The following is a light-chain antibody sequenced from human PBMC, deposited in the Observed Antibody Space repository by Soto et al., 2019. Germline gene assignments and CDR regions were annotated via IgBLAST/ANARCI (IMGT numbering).Light chain of an antibody. CDR3: CSYAGSYTV. CDR1: SSDVGNYNF. V-gene: IGLV2-11*01. CDR2: DVS. J-gene: IGLJ2*01. Sequence: QLVLTQPRSVSGSPGQSVTISCTGTSSDVGNYNFVSWYQQHPGKAPKLIIYDVSKRPSGVPDRFSGSKSGNTASLTISGLQAEDEADYYCCSYAGSYTVFGGGTKVTVL.